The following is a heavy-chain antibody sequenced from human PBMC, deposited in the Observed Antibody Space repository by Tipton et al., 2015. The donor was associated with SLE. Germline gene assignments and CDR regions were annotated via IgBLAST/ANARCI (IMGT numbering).Heavy chain of an antibody. D-gene: IGHD4-17*01. J-gene: IGHJ4*02. CDR3: ARESTVTTSDY. V-gene: IGHV3-23*03. CDR2: IYSGGST. Sequence: SLRLSCAASGFTFSSYAMSWVRQAPGKGPEWVSVIYSGGSTYYADSVKGRFTISRDNSKNTLYLQMNSLRAEDTAVYYCARESTVTTSDYWGQGTLVTVSS. CDR1: GFTFSSYA.